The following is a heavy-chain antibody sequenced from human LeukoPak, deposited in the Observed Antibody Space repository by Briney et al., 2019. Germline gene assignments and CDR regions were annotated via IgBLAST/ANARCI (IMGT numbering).Heavy chain of an antibody. CDR2: IIPILGIA. V-gene: IGHV1-69*04. CDR1: GSTFSSYA. D-gene: IGHD4-17*01. Sequence: SVKVSCKASGSTFSSYAISWVRQAPGQGLEWMGRIIPILGIANYAQKFQGRVTITADKSTSTAYMELSSLRSEDTAVYYCARDSTVTTVDYGMDVWGQGTTVTVSS. J-gene: IGHJ6*02. CDR3: ARDSTVTTVDYGMDV.